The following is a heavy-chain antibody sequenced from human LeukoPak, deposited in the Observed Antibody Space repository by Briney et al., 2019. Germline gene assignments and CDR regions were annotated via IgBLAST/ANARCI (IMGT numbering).Heavy chain of an antibody. D-gene: IGHD6-19*01. Sequence: PSETLSLTCTVSGGSISTSNFYWGWIRQPPGKGLEWIGNIFYSGSTYYSPSLRSRVTISLDTSRNQFSLKLNSVTAADTAVYYCARSRAAGYFDYWGQGTLVTVSS. CDR3: ARSRAAGYFDY. CDR2: IFYSGST. J-gene: IGHJ4*02. CDR1: GGSISTSNFY. V-gene: IGHV4-39*07.